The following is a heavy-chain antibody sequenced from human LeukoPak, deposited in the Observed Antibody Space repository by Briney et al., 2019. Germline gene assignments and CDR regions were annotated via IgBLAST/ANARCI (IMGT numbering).Heavy chain of an antibody. Sequence: GGSLRLSCAASGFTFSSYSMSWVRQAPGKGLEWVSSISSSSSYIYYADSVKGRFTISRDNAKNSLYLQMNSLRAEDTAVYYCARDEGIAARPVDYWGQGTLVTVSS. J-gene: IGHJ4*02. CDR3: ARDEGIAARPVDY. D-gene: IGHD6-6*01. V-gene: IGHV3-21*01. CDR2: ISSSSSYI. CDR1: GFTFSSYS.